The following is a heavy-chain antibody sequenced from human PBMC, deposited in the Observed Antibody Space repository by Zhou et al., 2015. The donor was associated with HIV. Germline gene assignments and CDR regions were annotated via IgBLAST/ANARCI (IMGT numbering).Heavy chain of an antibody. CDR3: AREVQRTPIRDSFYYYLDV. J-gene: IGHJ6*03. CDR1: GFTFSIYW. V-gene: IGHV3-74*01. Sequence: DVQMVESGGALVRPGGSVRLSCEVSGFTFSIYWLHWVRQVPGKGLMWVGRIDQDGSTTAFADSVKGRFSISRDNSKYTVDLQMKSLRVDDTAVYYCAREVQRTPIRDSFYYYLDVWGKGTTVTVSS. D-gene: IGHD1-1*01. CDR2: IDQDGSTT.